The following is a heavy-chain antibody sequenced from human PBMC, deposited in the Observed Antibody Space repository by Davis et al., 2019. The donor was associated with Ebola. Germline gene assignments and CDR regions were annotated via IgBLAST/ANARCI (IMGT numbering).Heavy chain of an antibody. CDR1: VITFSSYA. V-gene: IGHV3-66*01. D-gene: IGHD3-3*01. J-gene: IGHJ4*01. Sequence: GGSLRLSCTDSVITFSSYAMTWVRQAPGKGLEWVSVIYSGGSTYYADSVKGRFTISRDNSKNTLYLQMNSLRAEDTAVYYCAKDSSAYYDFWSGPFDYWGQGTLVTVSS. CDR3: AKDSSAYYDFWSGPFDY. CDR2: IYSGGST.